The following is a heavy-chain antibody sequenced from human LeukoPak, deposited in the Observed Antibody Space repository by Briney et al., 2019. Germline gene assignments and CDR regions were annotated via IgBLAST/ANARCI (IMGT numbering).Heavy chain of an antibody. J-gene: IGHJ4*02. CDR3: AKRGVVIRGLLVIGYHQEAYHYDF. CDR1: GISLSNSA. Sequence: GGSLRLSCVVSGISLSNSAMTWVRQAPGKGLEWVSYISEKGGTKTYADSVKGRFTIARDTSLNTLYLQMNNLRAEGPAVYFCAKRGVVIRGLLVIGYHQEAYHYDFWGQGVLVTVSS. V-gene: IGHV3-23*01. CDR2: ISEKGGTK. D-gene: IGHD3-10*01.